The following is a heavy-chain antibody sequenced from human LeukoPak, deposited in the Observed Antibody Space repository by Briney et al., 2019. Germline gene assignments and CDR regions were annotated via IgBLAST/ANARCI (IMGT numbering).Heavy chain of an antibody. Sequence: KTSETLSLTCAVYGGSFSGYYWNWIRQPPGKGLEWIGEINPSGSTNYNPSLKSRVTISVDTSKNQLSLKLSSVTAADTAVYYCAREVHLDGDRLDYWGQGTLVTVSS. J-gene: IGHJ4*02. V-gene: IGHV4-34*01. CDR1: GGSFSGYY. CDR2: INPSGST. CDR3: AREVHLDGDRLDY.